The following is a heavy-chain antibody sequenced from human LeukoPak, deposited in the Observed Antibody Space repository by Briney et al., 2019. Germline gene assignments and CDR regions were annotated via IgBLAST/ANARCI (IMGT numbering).Heavy chain of an antibody. CDR1: GFAFSSSA. J-gene: IGHJ4*02. Sequence: PGGSLRLSCAASGFAFSSSAMSWVRQAPGKGLEWVSAISGSGGNTYYADSVKGRFTISRDNSKNTLYLQMNSLRAEDTSVYYCATESSGALDYWGQGTLVTVSS. CDR2: ISGSGGNT. D-gene: IGHD1-26*01. CDR3: ATESSGALDY. V-gene: IGHV3-23*01.